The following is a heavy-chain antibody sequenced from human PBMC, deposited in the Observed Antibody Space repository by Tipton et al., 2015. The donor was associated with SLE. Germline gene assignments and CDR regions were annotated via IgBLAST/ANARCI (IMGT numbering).Heavy chain of an antibody. CDR1: GGSFSGYY. Sequence: TLSLTCAVYGGSFSGYYWNWIRQPPGKGLEWSGSIYHRGSTYYNPSLKSRVTISLDTSKNQFSLKLSSVTAADTAVDYFASGRTDDAFDFWGQGTMVTVSS. CDR2: IYHRGST. V-gene: IGHV4-34*01. D-gene: IGHD1-1*01. CDR3: ASGRTDDAFDF. J-gene: IGHJ3*01.